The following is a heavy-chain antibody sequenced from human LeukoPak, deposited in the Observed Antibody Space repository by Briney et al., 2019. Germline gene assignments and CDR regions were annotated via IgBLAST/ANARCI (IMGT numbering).Heavy chain of an antibody. CDR3: ARESTVTQKIFDY. J-gene: IGHJ4*02. V-gene: IGHV4-30-4*08. CDR1: GGSISSGDYY. D-gene: IGHD4-11*01. CDR2: IYYSGST. Sequence: PSQTLSLTCTVSGGSISSGDYYWSWIRQPPGKGLEWIGYIYYSGSTYYNPSLKSRVTISVDTSKNQFSLKLSSVTAADTAVYYCARESTVTQKIFDYWGQGTLVTVSS.